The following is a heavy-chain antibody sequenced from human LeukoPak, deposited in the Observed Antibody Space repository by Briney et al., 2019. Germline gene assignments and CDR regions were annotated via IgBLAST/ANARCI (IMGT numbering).Heavy chain of an antibody. D-gene: IGHD4-23*01. CDR1: GGSISSYY. Sequence: SETLSLTCTVSGGSISSYYWSWIRQPPGKGLEWIGYIYYSGSTNYNPSLKSRVTISVDTSKNQFSLKLSSVTAADTAVYYCAGKTDYGGKGGNFDYWGQGTLVTVSS. J-gene: IGHJ4*02. CDR2: IYYSGST. CDR3: AGKTDYGGKGGNFDY. V-gene: IGHV4-59*01.